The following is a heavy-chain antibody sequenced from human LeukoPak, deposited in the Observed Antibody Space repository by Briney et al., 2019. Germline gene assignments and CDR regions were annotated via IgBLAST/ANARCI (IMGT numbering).Heavy chain of an antibody. Sequence: SEPLSLTCTVSGGSITSNNWWSWVRQPPGKGLEWIGEIYHSGSTNYNPSLKSRVTISVDKSKNQFSLNLTSVTAADTAVYYCARWSSTSSIGWFDPWGQGTLVTVSS. CDR3: ARWSSTSSIGWFDP. J-gene: IGHJ5*02. V-gene: IGHV4-4*02. D-gene: IGHD6-6*01. CDR1: GGSITSNNW. CDR2: IYHSGST.